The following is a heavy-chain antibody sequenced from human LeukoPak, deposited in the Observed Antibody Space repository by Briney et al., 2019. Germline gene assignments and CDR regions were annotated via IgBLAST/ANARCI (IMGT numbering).Heavy chain of an antibody. J-gene: IGHJ4*02. CDR3: VRDNLENQWLERSY. CDR2: ISNRGSTI. D-gene: IGHD6-19*01. V-gene: IGHV3-11*04. Sequence: SGGSLRLSCAASGFTFSDFYMTWIRQAPGKGLEWVSYISNRGSTIHYADSVRGRFTISRDNVKNSVYLQMNSLRAEDTAIYYCVRDNLENQWLERSYWGQGTLVTVSS. CDR1: GFTFSDFY.